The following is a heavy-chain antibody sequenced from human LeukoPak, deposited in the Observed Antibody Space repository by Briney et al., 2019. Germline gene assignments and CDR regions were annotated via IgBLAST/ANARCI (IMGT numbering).Heavy chain of an antibody. Sequence: SETLSLTCTVSGGSVSSYYWSWIRQPPGKGLEWIGEINHSGSTNYNPSLKSRVTISVDTSKNQFSLKLSSVTAADTAVYYCARGRITMVRGVKVYYFDYWGQGTLVTVSS. V-gene: IGHV4-34*01. CDR1: GGSVSSYY. CDR3: ARGRITMVRGVKVYYFDY. CDR2: INHSGST. D-gene: IGHD3-10*01. J-gene: IGHJ4*02.